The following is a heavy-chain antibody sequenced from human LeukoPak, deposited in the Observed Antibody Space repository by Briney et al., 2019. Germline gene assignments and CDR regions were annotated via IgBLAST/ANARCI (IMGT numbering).Heavy chain of an antibody. D-gene: IGHD6-13*01. CDR2: IYYSGST. CDR3: ARSHIAAAGSLDY. CDR1: GGSISSGGYY. V-gene: IGHV4-31*03. Sequence: SETLSLTCTVSGGSISSGGYYWSWIRQHPGKGLEWIGYIYYSGSTYYNPSLKSRVTISVDTSKNQFSLKLSSVTAADTAVYYCARSHIAAAGSLDYWGQETLVTVSS. J-gene: IGHJ4*02.